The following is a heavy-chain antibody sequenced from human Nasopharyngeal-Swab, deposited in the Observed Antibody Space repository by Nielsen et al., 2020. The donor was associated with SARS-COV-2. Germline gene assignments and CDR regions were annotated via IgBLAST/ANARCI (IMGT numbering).Heavy chain of an antibody. CDR2: TSSDGSEN. Sequence: GESLKISCAASGSTFSGYGIHWVRQAPGKGLEWVAVTSSDGSENYYADSLKGRFTISRDNSKNTLYLQMNSLRAEDTAVYYCARAAVKYEYLTGYSWSYHYYGMDVWGQGTTVTVSS. D-gene: IGHD3-9*01. CDR3: ARAAVKYEYLTGYSWSYHYYGMDV. J-gene: IGHJ6*02. CDR1: GSTFSGYG. V-gene: IGHV3-30*03.